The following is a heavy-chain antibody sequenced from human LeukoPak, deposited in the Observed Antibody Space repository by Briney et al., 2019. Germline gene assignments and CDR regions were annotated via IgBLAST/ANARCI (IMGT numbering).Heavy chain of an antibody. V-gene: IGHV4-61*02. J-gene: IGHJ6*03. CDR3: ARELQPWSRYYYYYMDV. CDR1: GGSISSGSYY. Sequence: SETLSLTCTVSGGSISSGSYYWSWIRQPAGEGLEWIGRIYTSGSTNYNPSLKSRVTISVDTSKNQFSLKLSSVTAADTAVYYCARELQPWSRYYYYYMDVWGKGTTVTVSS. CDR2: IYTSGST. D-gene: IGHD5-18*01.